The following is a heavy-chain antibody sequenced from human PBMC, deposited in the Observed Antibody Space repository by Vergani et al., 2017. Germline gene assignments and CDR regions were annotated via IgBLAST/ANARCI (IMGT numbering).Heavy chain of an antibody. Sequence: QVQLVQSGAEVKKPGSSVKVSCKASGYTFTSYDINWVRQATGQGLEWRGWMNPNSGNTGYAQKFQGRVTMTRNTSISTAYMELSSLRSEDTAVYYCARERRGDSRPYYYYYYMDVWGKGTTVTVSS. CDR3: ARERRGDSRPYYYYYYMDV. CDR2: MNPNSGNT. D-gene: IGHD6-13*01. CDR1: GYTFTSYD. V-gene: IGHV1-8*01. J-gene: IGHJ6*03.